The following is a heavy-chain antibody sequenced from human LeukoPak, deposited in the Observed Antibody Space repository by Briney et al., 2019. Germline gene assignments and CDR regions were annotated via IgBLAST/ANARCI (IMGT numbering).Heavy chain of an antibody. CDR1: GFTFSSYA. V-gene: IGHV3-23*01. J-gene: IGHJ4*02. CDR3: AKPIYYDSSGYSVDY. Sequence: GGSLRLSCAASGFTFSSYAMSWVRQPPGKGLEWVSAISGSGGSTYYADSVKGRLTISRDNSKNTLYLQMNSLRAEDTAVYYCAKPIYYDSSGYSVDYWGQGTLVTVSS. CDR2: ISGSGGST. D-gene: IGHD3-22*01.